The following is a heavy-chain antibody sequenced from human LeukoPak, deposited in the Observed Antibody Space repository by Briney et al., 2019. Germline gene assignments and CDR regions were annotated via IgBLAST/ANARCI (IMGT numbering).Heavy chain of an antibody. CDR1: GFTVSSNY. CDR2: IYSGGST. Sequence: GGSLRLSCAASGFTVSSNYMNWVRQAPGKGLEWVSVIYSGGSTYYADSVKGRFTISRDNSKNTLYLQMNSLRAEDTAVYYCAKSRDGYRVFEYWGQGTLVTVSS. V-gene: IGHV3-66*01. CDR3: AKSRDGYRVFEY. J-gene: IGHJ4*02. D-gene: IGHD5-24*01.